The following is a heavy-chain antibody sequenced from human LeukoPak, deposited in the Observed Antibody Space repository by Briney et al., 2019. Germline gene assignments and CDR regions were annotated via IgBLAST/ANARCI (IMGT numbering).Heavy chain of an antibody. V-gene: IGHV3-33*01. D-gene: IGHD5-24*01. Sequence: GGSLRLSCAASGFTFSSFGMHWVRQAPGKGLEWVAVIWYDGSNEYYADSVKGRFTISRDNSKNTLYLQMNSLRAEDTAVYYCARQQKRGGYNQLNWFDPWGQGTLVTVSS. J-gene: IGHJ5*02. CDR1: GFTFSSFG. CDR3: ARQQKRGGYNQLNWFDP. CDR2: IWYDGSNE.